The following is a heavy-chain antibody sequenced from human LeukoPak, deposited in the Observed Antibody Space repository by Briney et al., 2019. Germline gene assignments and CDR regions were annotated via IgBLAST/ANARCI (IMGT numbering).Heavy chain of an antibody. CDR2: ISSSSTI. CDR1: GFTFSSYS. V-gene: IGHV3-48*04. D-gene: IGHD3-3*01. CDR3: ARAGGDYDFWSGSGAFDY. J-gene: IGHJ4*02. Sequence: QAGGSLRLSCAASGFTFSSYSMNWVRQAPGKGLEWVSYISSSSTIYYADSVRGRFTISRDNAKNSLYLQMNSLRAEDTAVYYCARAGGDYDFWSGSGAFDYWGQGTLVTVSS.